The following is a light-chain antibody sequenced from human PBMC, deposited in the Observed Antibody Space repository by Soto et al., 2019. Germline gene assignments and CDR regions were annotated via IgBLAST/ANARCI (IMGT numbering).Light chain of an antibody. Sequence: EIVLTQSPATLSLSPGERATLSCRASQSVSSYLGWYQQKPGQAPRLLIYDASNRATGIPARFSGSGSGTDFILTISSLEPEDFAVYYCQQRSNWPATFGGGTKVEIK. CDR2: DAS. V-gene: IGKV3-11*01. CDR1: QSVSSY. CDR3: QQRSNWPAT. J-gene: IGKJ4*01.